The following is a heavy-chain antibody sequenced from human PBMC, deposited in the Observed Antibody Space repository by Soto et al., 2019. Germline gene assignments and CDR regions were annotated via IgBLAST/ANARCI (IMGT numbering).Heavy chain of an antibody. Sequence: PSETLSLTCTVSGGSLSSYYWSWIRQPPGKGLEWIGYIYYSGSTNYNPSLKSRVTISVDTSKNQFSLKLSSVTAADTAVYYCARRLFLEWLLPVGYWGQGTLVTVSS. CDR2: IYYSGST. D-gene: IGHD3-3*01. CDR3: ARRLFLEWLLPVGY. V-gene: IGHV4-59*01. J-gene: IGHJ4*02. CDR1: GGSLSSYY.